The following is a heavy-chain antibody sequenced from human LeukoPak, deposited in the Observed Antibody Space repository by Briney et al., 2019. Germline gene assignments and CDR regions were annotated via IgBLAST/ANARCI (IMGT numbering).Heavy chain of an antibody. CDR1: GGSFSGYY. Sequence: SETLSLTCAVYGGSFSGYYWSWIRQPPGKGLEWIGEINHSGSTNYNPSLKSRVTISVDTSKNQFSLKLSSVTAADTAVYYCASGTYYYDSSGYTDAFDIWGQGTMVTVSS. CDR2: INHSGST. D-gene: IGHD3-22*01. V-gene: IGHV4-34*01. CDR3: ASGTYYYDSSGYTDAFDI. J-gene: IGHJ3*02.